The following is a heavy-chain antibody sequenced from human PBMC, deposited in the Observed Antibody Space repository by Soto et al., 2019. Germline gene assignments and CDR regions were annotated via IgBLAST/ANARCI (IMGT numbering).Heavy chain of an antibody. D-gene: IGHD3-22*01. V-gene: IGHV1-46*01. CDR1: GHTFTGHY. CDR2: INPDGDVT. J-gene: IGHJ5*02. Sequence: ASVKVSCKASGHTFTGHYMHWVRQAPGQGLEWMGIINPDGDVTTYAHKFRGRGTLTREMSTSTAYMELSSLRSEDTAVYYCASEARGDHYDSSGYSWFDPWGQGTLVTVSS. CDR3: ASEARGDHYDSSGYSWFDP.